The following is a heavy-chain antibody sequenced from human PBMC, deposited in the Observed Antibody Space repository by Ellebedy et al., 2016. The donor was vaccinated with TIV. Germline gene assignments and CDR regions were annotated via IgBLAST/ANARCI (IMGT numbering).Heavy chain of an antibody. CDR2: IHHSGST. J-gene: IGHJ4*02. CDR3: ARDYGSGSYYKVYFDY. V-gene: IGHV4-34*01. D-gene: IGHD3-10*01. CDR1: GGSFSGYY. Sequence: MPSETLSLTCAVYGGSFSGYYWSWIRQPPGKGLEWIGEIHHSGSTNYNPSLKSRVTISVDTSKNHFSLKLSPVTAADTAVYYCARDYGSGSYYKVYFDYWGQGTLVTVSS.